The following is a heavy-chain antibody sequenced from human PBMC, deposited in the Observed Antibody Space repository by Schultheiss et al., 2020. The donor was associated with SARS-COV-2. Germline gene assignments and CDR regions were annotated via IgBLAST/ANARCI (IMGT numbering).Heavy chain of an antibody. CDR3: AKMVIAAAGDY. V-gene: IGHV3-43D*03. Sequence: GGSLRLSCAASGFTFDDYAMHWVRQAPGKGLEWVSLISWDGGSTYYADSVKGRFTISRDNSKNTLYLQMNSLRAEDTAVYYCAKMVIAAAGDYWGQGTLVTVSS. J-gene: IGHJ4*02. CDR2: ISWDGGST. CDR1: GFTFDDYA. D-gene: IGHD6-13*01.